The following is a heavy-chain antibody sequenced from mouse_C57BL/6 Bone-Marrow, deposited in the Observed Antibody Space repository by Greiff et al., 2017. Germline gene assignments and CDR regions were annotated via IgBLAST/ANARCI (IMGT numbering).Heavy chain of an antibody. Sequence: EVVLVESGGGLVKPGGSLKLSCAASGFTFSSYTMSWVRQTPEKRLEWVATISGGGGNTYYPDSVKGRFTISRDNAKNTLYLQMSSLRSEDTALYYCARLPYYSNWGFAYWGQGTLVTVSA. V-gene: IGHV5-9*01. CDR2: ISGGGGNT. J-gene: IGHJ3*01. CDR3: ARLPYYSNWGFAY. D-gene: IGHD2-5*01. CDR1: GFTFSSYT.